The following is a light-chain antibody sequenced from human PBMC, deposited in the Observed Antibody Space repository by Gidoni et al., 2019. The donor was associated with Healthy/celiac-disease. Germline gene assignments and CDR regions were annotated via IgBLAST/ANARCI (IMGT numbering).Light chain of an antibody. V-gene: IGKV3-15*01. J-gene: IGKJ1*01. CDR1: QSVSSN. CDR2: GAS. Sequence: IVMTQSPATLSVPPGERATLSCRASQSVSSNLAWYQQKPGQAPRLLIYGASTRATGVPARFSGSGSGTEFSLTISSLQSEDFAVYYCRQYNNWRTFGQGTKVEIK. CDR3: RQYNNWRT.